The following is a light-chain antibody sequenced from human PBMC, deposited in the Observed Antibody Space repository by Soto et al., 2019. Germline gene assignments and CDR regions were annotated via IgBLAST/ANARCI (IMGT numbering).Light chain of an antibody. Sequence: QPVLTQPPSASGTPGQRVTISCSGSSSNIGSKNVNWYQQLPGTAPKLLIYSNYQRPSGVPDRFSGSKSGTSASLAISGLQSEDEADYDCSAWDASLNGYVVGTGTKLTVL. CDR3: SAWDASLNGYV. J-gene: IGLJ1*01. CDR1: SSNIGSKN. V-gene: IGLV1-44*01. CDR2: SNY.